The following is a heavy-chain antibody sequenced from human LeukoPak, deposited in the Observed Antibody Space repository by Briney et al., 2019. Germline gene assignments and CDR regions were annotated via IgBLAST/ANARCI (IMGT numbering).Heavy chain of an antibody. CDR3: AREVRAAAGHNWFDP. J-gene: IGHJ5*02. CDR1: GGTFSSYA. D-gene: IGHD6-13*01. Sequence: GASVKVSCKASGGTFSSYAISWVRQAPGQGLEWMGRIIPIFGIANYAQKFQGRVTITADESTSTAYMELSSLRSEDTAVYYCAREVRAAAGHNWFDPWGQGTLVTVSS. CDR2: IIPIFGIA. V-gene: IGHV1-69*13.